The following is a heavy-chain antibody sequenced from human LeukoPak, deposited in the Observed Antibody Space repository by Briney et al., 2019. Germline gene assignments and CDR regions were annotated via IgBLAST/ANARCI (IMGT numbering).Heavy chain of an antibody. CDR2: ISSSSSCI. J-gene: IGHJ4*02. Sequence: GGSLRLSCAASGFTLSSYSMNWVRQAPGKGLEWVSSISSSSSCIHYTDSVKGRFTISRDNTKKSLYLQMNSLRAEDTAVYYCARDRYDRSGYYDYWGQGTLVTVSS. CDR3: ARDRYDRSGYYDY. CDR1: GFTLSSYS. D-gene: IGHD3-22*01. V-gene: IGHV3-21*01.